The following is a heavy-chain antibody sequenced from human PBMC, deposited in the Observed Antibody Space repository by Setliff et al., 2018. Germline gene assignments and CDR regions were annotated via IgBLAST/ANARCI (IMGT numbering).Heavy chain of an antibody. CDR3: AKVNNRFWSGSQIEY. CDR2: ISGSGSST. J-gene: IGHJ4*02. V-gene: IGHV3-23*01. CDR1: GFTFSSYA. D-gene: IGHD3-3*01. Sequence: PGGSLRLSCAASGFTFSSYAMSWVRQAPGKGLEWVSAISGSGSSTYYADSVKGRFTISRDNSKNTLYLQMNSLSAEDTAVYYCAKVNNRFWSGSQIEYWGQGTLVTVSS.